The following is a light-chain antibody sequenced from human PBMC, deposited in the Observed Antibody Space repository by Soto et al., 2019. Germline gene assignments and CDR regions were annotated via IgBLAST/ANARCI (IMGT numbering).Light chain of an antibody. J-gene: IGLJ1*01. V-gene: IGLV2-14*03. CDR1: SSDVGGSNY. CDR3: TSYRRGPLYV. Sequence: QSVMTHPASVSRSPGQSITVSCTGISSDVGGSNYVSWYQQHPGKAPRLIIFDVNNRPSGVSPLFSGSKSGNTASLTISGLQAEDEAHYFCTSYRRGPLYVFATGTKVTVL. CDR2: DVN.